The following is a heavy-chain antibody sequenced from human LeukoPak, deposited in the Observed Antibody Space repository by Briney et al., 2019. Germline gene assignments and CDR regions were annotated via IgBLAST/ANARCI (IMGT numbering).Heavy chain of an antibody. CDR1: GGSFSGYY. J-gene: IGHJ5*02. V-gene: IGHV4-34*01. CDR3: ARLPGEVCSSTSCYSWFDP. D-gene: IGHD2-2*02. Sequence: SETLSLTCAVYGGSFSGYYWSWIRQPPGKGLEWIGEINHSGSTNYNPSLKSRVTISVDTSKNQFSLKLSPVTAADTAVYYCARLPGEVCSSTSCYSWFDPWGQGTLVTVSS. CDR2: INHSGST.